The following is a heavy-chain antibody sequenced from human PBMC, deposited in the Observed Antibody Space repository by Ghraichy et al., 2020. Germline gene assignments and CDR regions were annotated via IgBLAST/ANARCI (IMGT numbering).Heavy chain of an antibody. CDR3: AREPHYDFWSGYYDQNDAFDI. D-gene: IGHD3-3*01. Sequence: SETLSLTCTVSGGSISSGGYYWSWIRQHPGKGLEWIGYIYYSGSTYYNPSLKSRVTISVDTSKNQFSLKLSSVTAADTAVYYCAREPHYDFWSGYYDQNDAFDIWGQGTMVTVSS. CDR1: GGSISSGGYY. CDR2: IYYSGST. J-gene: IGHJ3*02. V-gene: IGHV4-31*03.